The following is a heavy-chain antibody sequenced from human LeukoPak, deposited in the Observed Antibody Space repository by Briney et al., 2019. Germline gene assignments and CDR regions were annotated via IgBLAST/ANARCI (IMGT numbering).Heavy chain of an antibody. J-gene: IGHJ4*02. Sequence: SETLSLTCTVSGGSISSYYWSWIRQPPGKGLEWIGEINHSGSTNYNPSLKSRVTISVDTSKNQFSLKLSSVTAADTAVYYCARGLSHLGYGSGSYYKPFDYWGQGTLVTVSS. V-gene: IGHV4-34*01. CDR2: INHSGST. D-gene: IGHD3-10*01. CDR1: GGSISSYY. CDR3: ARGLSHLGYGSGSYYKPFDY.